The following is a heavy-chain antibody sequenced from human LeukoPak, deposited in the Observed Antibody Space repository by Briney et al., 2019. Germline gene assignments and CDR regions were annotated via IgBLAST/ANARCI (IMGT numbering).Heavy chain of an antibody. J-gene: IGHJ4*02. CDR2: ISSSGSSI. CDR3: ARGHYGSDYYFDY. Sequence: GGSLRLSRAASGFTFSSFQMNWVRQASGKGLEWVSHISSSGSSIYYADSVKGRFTISRDNAKNSLYLQMNSLRAEDTAVYYCARGHYGSDYYFDYWGQGTLVTVSS. CDR1: GFTFSSFQ. V-gene: IGHV3-48*03. D-gene: IGHD3-10*01.